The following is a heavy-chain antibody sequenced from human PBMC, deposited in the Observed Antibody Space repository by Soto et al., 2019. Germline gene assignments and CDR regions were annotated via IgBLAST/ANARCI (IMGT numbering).Heavy chain of an antibody. CDR1: GFTFTRYS. J-gene: IGHJ4*02. CDR3: ARESEDLTSNFDY. V-gene: IGHV3-21*06. Sequence: PGGSLRLSCAASGFTFTRYSMNWVRQAPGKGLEWVSTISSTTNYIYYGDSMKGRFTISRDNAKNSLYLEMNSLRAEDTAVYYCARESEDLTSNFDYWGQGTLVTVSS. CDR2: ISSTTNYI.